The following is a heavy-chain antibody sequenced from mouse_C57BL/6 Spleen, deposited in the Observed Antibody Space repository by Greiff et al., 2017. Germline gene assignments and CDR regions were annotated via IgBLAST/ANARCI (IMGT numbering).Heavy chain of an antibody. Sequence: EVQLQQSGPELVKPGASVKISCKASGYSFTGYYMNWVKQSPEKSLEWIGEINPSTGGTTYNPKFKANATLTVAKSSRSAYLPLKSLTSEDSAVYDLAYRYVRSDDWYYGVWGTGTTVTGSS. CDR1: GYSFTGYY. CDR2: INPSTGGT. V-gene: IGHV1-42*01. CDR3: AYRYVRSDDWYYGV. J-gene: IGHJ1*03. D-gene: IGHD6-5*01.